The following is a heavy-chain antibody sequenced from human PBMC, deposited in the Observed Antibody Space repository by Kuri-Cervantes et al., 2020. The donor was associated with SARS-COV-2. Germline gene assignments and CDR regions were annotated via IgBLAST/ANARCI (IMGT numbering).Heavy chain of an antibody. Sequence: SETLSLTCTVSGGSISSYYWSWIRQPPGKGLEWIGYIYYSGSTNYNPSLKSRVTISVDTSKNQFSLKLSSVTAADTAVYYCARGRPAYYDFWSGYRAQGNYYDSSGYYYVSDAFDIWGQGTMVTVSS. CDR2: IYYSGST. J-gene: IGHJ3*02. CDR1: GGSISSYY. D-gene: IGHD3-22*01. CDR3: ARGRPAYYDFWSGYRAQGNYYDSSGYYYVSDAFDI. V-gene: IGHV4-59*12.